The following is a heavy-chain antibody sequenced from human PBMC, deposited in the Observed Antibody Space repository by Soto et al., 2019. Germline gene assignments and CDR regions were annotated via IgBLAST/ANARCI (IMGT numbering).Heavy chain of an antibody. Sequence: AASVKGSCKASGYGLTNDAVHWVRQAPGQRLEWMGWINAGNGNTRFSQNLQGRVTITRDTSARTVYMELSSLRSEDTAVYYCARGHLAVVPVASWFYYMDVWGKGTTVTVSS. CDR3: ARGHLAVVPVASWFYYMDV. V-gene: IGHV1-3*01. CDR2: INAGNGNT. D-gene: IGHD2-2*01. J-gene: IGHJ6*03. CDR1: GYGLTNDA.